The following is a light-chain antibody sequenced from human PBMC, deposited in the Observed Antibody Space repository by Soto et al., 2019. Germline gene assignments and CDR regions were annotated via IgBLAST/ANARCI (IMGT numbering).Light chain of an antibody. J-gene: IGKJ1*01. Sequence: EIVLTQSPGTLSLSPGERATLSCRASQSVSSSYLAWYQQKPGQAPRLLIYGASSRAPGIPDRFSGSGSGKDFTLNISRLEPEDFAVYYCKQYGSSSWTFGQGTKVEIK. CDR1: QSVSSSY. CDR3: KQYGSSSWT. V-gene: IGKV3-20*01. CDR2: GAS.